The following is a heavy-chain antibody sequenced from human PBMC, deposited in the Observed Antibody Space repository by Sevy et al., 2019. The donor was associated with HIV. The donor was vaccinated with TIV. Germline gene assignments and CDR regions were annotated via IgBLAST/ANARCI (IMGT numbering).Heavy chain of an antibody. CDR2: ISDSAYNT. D-gene: IGHD5-12*01. Sequence: GGSLRLSCAASGFTFSNYAMSWVRQAPGKGLEWVSGISDSAYNTYYADSVKGRFTISRDNSRNSLYLQMISLGAEDTTVYYCTEDEAYTVATSYYFDYWGQGTLVTVSS. CDR3: TEDEAYTVATSYYFDY. CDR1: GFTFSNYA. V-gene: IGHV3-23*01. J-gene: IGHJ4*02.